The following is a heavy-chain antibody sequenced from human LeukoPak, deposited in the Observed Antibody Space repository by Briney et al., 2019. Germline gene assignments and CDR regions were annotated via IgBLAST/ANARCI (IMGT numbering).Heavy chain of an antibody. D-gene: IGHD6-13*01. J-gene: IGHJ4*02. CDR2: ISGSGGST. CDR1: GFTFSSYA. CDR3: AKGRRYSSSWYYFDY. V-gene: IGHV3-23*01. Sequence: GGSLRLSCAASGFTFSSYAMSWVRQAPGKGPEWVSAISGSGGSTYYADSVKGRFTISRDNSKNTLYLQMNSLRAEDTAVYYCAKGRRYSSSWYYFDYWGQGTLVTVSS.